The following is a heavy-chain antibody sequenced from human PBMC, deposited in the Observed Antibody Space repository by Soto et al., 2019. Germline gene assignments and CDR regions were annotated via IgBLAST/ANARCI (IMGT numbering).Heavy chain of an antibody. V-gene: IGHV3-74*01. CDR3: ARDYWAQVDL. CDR1: GFTFSTYW. D-gene: IGHD2-8*02. J-gene: IGHJ5*02. Sequence: EVQLVESGGGLVQPGGSLRLSCVASGFTFSTYWMHWVRQAPGKGLVWVSRISSDGTITNYADSVEGRFTISRDNARNKLYLQVNSLRAEDTAVYYCARDYWAQVDLWGQGTLVTVSS. CDR2: ISSDGTIT.